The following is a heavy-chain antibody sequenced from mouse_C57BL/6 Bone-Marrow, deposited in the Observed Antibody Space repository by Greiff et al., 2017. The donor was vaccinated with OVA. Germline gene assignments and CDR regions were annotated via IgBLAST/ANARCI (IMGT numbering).Heavy chain of an antibody. Sequence: EVQLQQSGAELVRPGASVKLSCTASGFNIKDDYMHWVKQRPEQGLEWIGWIDPENGDTEYASKFQGKATIPADTSSNTAYLQLSSLTSEDTAVYDCTTKNYYGAMDYWGQGTSVTVSS. V-gene: IGHV14-4*01. CDR2: IDPENGDT. D-gene: IGHD1-1*01. CDR1: GFNIKDDY. CDR3: TTKNYYGAMDY. J-gene: IGHJ4*01.